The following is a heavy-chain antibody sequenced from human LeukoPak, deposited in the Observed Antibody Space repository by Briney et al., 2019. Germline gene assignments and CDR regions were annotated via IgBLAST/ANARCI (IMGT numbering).Heavy chain of an antibody. CDR1: GFTFSGYW. CDR3: ARGSGNYYY. CDR2: IKQDGSEK. D-gene: IGHD3-22*01. V-gene: IGHV3-7*04. J-gene: IGHJ4*02. Sequence: TGGSPRLSCAASGFTFSGYWMSWVRQAPGKGLEWVANIKQDGSEKYYVDSVKGRFTISRDNAKNSMYLQMNSLRAEDTAVYYCARGSGNYYYWGQGTLVTVSP.